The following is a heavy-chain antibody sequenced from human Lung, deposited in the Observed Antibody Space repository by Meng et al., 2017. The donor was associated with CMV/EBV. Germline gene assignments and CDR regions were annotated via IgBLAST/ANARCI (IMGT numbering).Heavy chain of an antibody. CDR1: GFTFSNIG. J-gene: IGHJ4*02. D-gene: IGHD1-26*01. Sequence: SGFTFSNIGMAWVRQRPGKGLAWVSGISNTGGNTYYADSVKGRFTISRDNSKNTLYLQMNSLRAEDTAVYYCATFRGGIYYVYYFDYWGQGTLVTVSS. CDR3: ATFRGGIYYVYYFDY. V-gene: IGHV3-23*01. CDR2: ISNTGGNT.